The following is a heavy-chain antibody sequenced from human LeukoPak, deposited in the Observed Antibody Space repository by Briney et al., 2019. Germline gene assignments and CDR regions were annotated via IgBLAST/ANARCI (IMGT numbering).Heavy chain of an antibody. Sequence: GGSLRLSCAASGFTFSSYTMNWVRQAPGKGPEWVSSISSSSIYIYYADSVKGRFTISRDNAKNSLYLQMNSLRAEDTAVYYCARFNSNDLGYYFDYWGQGTLVTVSS. V-gene: IGHV3-21*01. CDR3: ARFNSNDLGYYFDY. J-gene: IGHJ4*02. D-gene: IGHD4-11*01. CDR2: ISSSSIYI. CDR1: GFTFSSYT.